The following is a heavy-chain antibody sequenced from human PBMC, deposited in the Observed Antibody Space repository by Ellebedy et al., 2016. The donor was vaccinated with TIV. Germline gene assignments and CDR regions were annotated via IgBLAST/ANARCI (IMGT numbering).Heavy chain of an antibody. CDR1: GYTFSSYY. CDR2: INPSGGST. D-gene: IGHD3-16*01. Sequence: AASVKVSCKASGYTFSSYYIHWVRQAPGQGLEWMGIINPSGGSTSYAQKFQGRVTMTRDTSTSTVYMELSSLRSEDTAVYSCASQRTHGRGRVYYYGMDVWGQGTTVTVSS. J-gene: IGHJ6*02. V-gene: IGHV1-46*01. CDR3: ASQRTHGRGRVYYYGMDV.